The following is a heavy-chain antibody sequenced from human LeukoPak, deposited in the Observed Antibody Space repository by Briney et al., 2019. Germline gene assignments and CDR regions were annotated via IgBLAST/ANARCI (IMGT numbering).Heavy chain of an antibody. CDR3: ARTQTFYYDSSGYYYDY. J-gene: IGHJ4*02. CDR2: IIPIFGTA. D-gene: IGHD3-22*01. Sequence: GGSLRLSCAASGFTFSSYAISWVRQAPGQGLEWMGRIIPIFGTANYAQKFQGRVTITTDESTSTAYMELSSLRSEDTAVYYCARTQTFYYDSSGYYYDYWGQGTLVTVSS. V-gene: IGHV1-69*05. CDR1: GFTFSSYA.